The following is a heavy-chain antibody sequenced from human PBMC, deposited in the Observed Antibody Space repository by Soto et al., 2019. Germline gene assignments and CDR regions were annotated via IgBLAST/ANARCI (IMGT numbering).Heavy chain of an antibody. D-gene: IGHD3-10*01. Sequence: ASVKVSCKASGYTFTSYYMHWVRQAPGQGLEWMGIINPSGGSTSYAQKFQGRVTMTRDTSTSTVYMELSSLRSEDTAVYYCARVDRDMVRGPGERIDYWGQGTLVTVSS. CDR1: GYTFTSYY. V-gene: IGHV1-46*01. CDR3: ARVDRDMVRGPGERIDY. CDR2: INPSGGST. J-gene: IGHJ4*02.